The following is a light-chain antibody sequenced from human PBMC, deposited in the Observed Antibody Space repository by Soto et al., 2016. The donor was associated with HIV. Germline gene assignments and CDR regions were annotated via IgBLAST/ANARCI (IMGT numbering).Light chain of an antibody. CDR2: LGS. V-gene: IGKV2-28*01. Sequence: DIVMTQSPLSLPVTPGEPASISCRSSQSLLHSNGYNYLDWYLQKPGQSPQLLIYLGSNRVSGVPDRFSGSGSGTDFTLEILARSGGREEVLGFYVCMQRLYKTWTF. J-gene: IGKJ1*01. CDR1: QSLLHSNGYNY. CDR3: MQRLYKTWT.